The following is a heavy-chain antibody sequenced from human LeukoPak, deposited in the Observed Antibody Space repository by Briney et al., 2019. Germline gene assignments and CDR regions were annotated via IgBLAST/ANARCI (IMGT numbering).Heavy chain of an antibody. Sequence: ASVKVSCKASGYTFTSYGISWVRQAPGQGLEWMGWINPNSGGTNYAEKFHGRVTMTRDTSFRTAYMEVTTLRSDDTAVYYCARDREGVITLGGFDYWGQGALVIVSS. CDR1: GYTFTSYG. J-gene: IGHJ4*02. CDR2: INPNSGGT. V-gene: IGHV1-2*02. D-gene: IGHD3-16*01. CDR3: ARDREGVITLGGFDY.